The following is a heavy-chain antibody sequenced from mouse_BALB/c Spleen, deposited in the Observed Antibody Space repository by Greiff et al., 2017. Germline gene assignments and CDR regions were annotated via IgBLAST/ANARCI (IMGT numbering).Heavy chain of an antibody. D-gene: IGHD2-4*01. CDR3: NACGITTAWFAY. V-gene: IGHV14-4*02. CDR2: IDPENGDT. CDR1: GFNIKDYY. J-gene: IGHJ3*01. Sequence: EVQLVESGAELVRSGASVKLSCTASGFNIKDYYMHWVKQRPEQGLEWIGWIDPENGDTEYAPKFQGKATMTADTSSNTAYLQLSSLTSEDTAVYYCNACGITTAWFAYWGQGTLVTVSA.